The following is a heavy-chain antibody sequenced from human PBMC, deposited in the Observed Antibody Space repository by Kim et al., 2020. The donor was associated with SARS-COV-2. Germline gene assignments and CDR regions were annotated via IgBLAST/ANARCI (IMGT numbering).Heavy chain of an antibody. J-gene: IGHJ3*02. Sequence: SETLSLTCTVSGGSISSSSYYWGWIRQPPGKGLEWIGSIYYSGSTYYNPSLKSRVTISVDTSKNQFSLKLSSVTAADTAVYYCARQWHGWGGYYSSTDAFDIWGQGTMVTVSS. CDR3: ARQWHGWGGYYSSTDAFDI. D-gene: IGHD3-3*01. CDR1: GGSISSSSYY. CDR2: IYYSGST. V-gene: IGHV4-39*01.